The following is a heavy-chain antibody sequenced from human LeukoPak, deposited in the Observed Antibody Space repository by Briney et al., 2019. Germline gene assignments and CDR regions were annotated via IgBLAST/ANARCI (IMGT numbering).Heavy chain of an antibody. CDR3: ANGYRFDP. V-gene: IGHV1-8*01. D-gene: IGHD5-24*01. CDR1: GYTFTSYD. Sequence: ASVKVSCKASGYTFTSYDINWVRQATGQGLEWMGWISAYNGNTNYAQKLQGRVTMTRNTSISTAYMELSSLRSEDTAVYYCANGYRFDPWGQGTLVTVSS. J-gene: IGHJ5*02. CDR2: ISAYNGNT.